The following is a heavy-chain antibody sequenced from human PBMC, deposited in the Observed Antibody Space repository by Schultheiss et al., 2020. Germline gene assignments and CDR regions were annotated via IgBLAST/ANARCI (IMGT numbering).Heavy chain of an antibody. D-gene: IGHD6-13*01. Sequence: GGSLRLSCAASGFTFSSYAMSWVRQAPGKGLEWVSAISGSGGSTYYADSVKGRFTISRDNSKNTLYLQMNSLRVEDTAVYYCTTRGGSSSLEDYWGRGTLVTVSS. CDR3: TTRGGSSSLEDY. V-gene: IGHV3-23*01. J-gene: IGHJ4*02. CDR1: GFTFSSYA. CDR2: ISGSGGST.